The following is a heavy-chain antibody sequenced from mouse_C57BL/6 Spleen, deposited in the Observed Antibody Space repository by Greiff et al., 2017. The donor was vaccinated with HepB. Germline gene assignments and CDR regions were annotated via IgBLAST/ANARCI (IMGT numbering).Heavy chain of an antibody. CDR2: INPSSGYT. V-gene: IGHV1-7*01. Sequence: QVQLKQSGAELAKPGASVKLSCKASGYTFTSYWMHWVKQRPGQGLEWIGYINPSSGYTKYNQKFKDKATLTAEKSSSTAYMQLSSLTYEDSAVYYCARRENYGNFYAMDYWGQGTSVTVSS. CDR3: ARRENYGNFYAMDY. J-gene: IGHJ4*01. D-gene: IGHD2-1*01. CDR1: GYTFTSYW.